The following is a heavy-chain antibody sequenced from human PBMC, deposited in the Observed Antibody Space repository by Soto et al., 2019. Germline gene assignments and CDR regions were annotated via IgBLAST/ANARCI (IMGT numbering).Heavy chain of an antibody. V-gene: IGHV4-31*03. Sequence: SETLSLTCTVSGGSISSGGYYWSWFRQHPGKGLEWIGYIYYSGSTYYNPSLKSRVTISVDTSKNQFSLKLSSVTAADTAVYYCAREEYYDYVWGTGGYFDYWGQGTLVTVSS. D-gene: IGHD3-16*01. CDR1: GGSISSGGYY. CDR2: IYYSGST. CDR3: AREEYYDYVWGTGGYFDY. J-gene: IGHJ4*02.